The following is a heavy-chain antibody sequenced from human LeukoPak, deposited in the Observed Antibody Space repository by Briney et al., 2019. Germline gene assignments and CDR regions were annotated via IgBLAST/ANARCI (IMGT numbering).Heavy chain of an antibody. J-gene: IGHJ6*03. Sequence: ASVKVSCKASGYTFTGHYMHWVRQAPGQGLEWMGWINPNSGGTNYAQKFQGRVTMTRNTSISTAYMELSRLRSDDTAVYYCARGEIQLWLGYYYYYMDVWGKGTTVTISS. V-gene: IGHV1-2*02. CDR3: ARGEIQLWLGYYYYYMDV. CDR1: GYTFTGHY. CDR2: INPNSGGT. D-gene: IGHD5-18*01.